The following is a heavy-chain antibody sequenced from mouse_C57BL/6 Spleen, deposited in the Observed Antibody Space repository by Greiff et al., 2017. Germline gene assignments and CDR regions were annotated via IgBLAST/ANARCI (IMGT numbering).Heavy chain of an antibody. D-gene: IGHD2-2*01. CDR1: GFTFSDYG. V-gene: IGHV5-17*01. J-gene: IGHJ4*01. CDR3: ARHMVTRYAMDY. Sequence: EVHLVESGGGLVKPGGSLKLSCAASGFTFSDYGMHWVRQAPEKGLEWVAYISSGSSTIYYADTVKGRFTISRDNAKNTLFLQMTSLRSEDTAMYYCARHMVTRYAMDYWGQGTSVTVSS. CDR2: ISSGSSTI.